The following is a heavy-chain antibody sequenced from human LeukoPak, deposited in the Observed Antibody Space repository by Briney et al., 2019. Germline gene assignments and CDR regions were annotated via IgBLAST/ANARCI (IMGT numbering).Heavy chain of an antibody. Sequence: GESLKISCKDPGYSFTNYWIGWVRQMPGKGLEWMGIIHSADSNTKYSPSFQGQVTISADKSISTAYLQWSGLKASDTAMYYCAGARHGDYRWDYWGQGTLVTVSS. CDR1: GYSFTNYW. D-gene: IGHD4-17*01. V-gene: IGHV5-51*01. CDR3: AGARHGDYRWDY. J-gene: IGHJ4*02. CDR2: IHSADSNT.